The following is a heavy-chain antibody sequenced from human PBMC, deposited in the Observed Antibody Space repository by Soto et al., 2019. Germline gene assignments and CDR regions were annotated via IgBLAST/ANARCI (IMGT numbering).Heavy chain of an antibody. J-gene: IGHJ5*02. D-gene: IGHD4-17*01. V-gene: IGHV3-30*18. CDR3: SKDQNLETRVPKHGWSDP. CDR2: ISYDGSTK. Sequence: GGSLRHSCAASGFTFSSYVMHCVRQAPCEGLEWLAVISYDGSTKYYADSVKGRFTISRDNSKNTMYLQMNSLRAEDTAVYYCSKDQNLETRVPKHGWSDPCGQGALVTVS. CDR1: GFTFSSYV.